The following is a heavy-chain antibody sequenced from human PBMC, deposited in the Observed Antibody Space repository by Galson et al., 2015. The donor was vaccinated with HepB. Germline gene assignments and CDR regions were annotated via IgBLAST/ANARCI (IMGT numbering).Heavy chain of an antibody. D-gene: IGHD3-10*01. CDR3: ARPLWVGQLLYGFDM. CDR1: GFTFDDYG. CDR2: IIWNGEKT. J-gene: IGHJ3*02. Sequence: SLRLSCAAFGFTFDDYGMSWVRQVPGKGPEWASGIIWNGEKTMYADSVKGRFTISRDNAKNSLYLQMDSMRVEDTALYYCARPLWVGQLLYGFDMWGQGTMVIVSS. V-gene: IGHV3-20*04.